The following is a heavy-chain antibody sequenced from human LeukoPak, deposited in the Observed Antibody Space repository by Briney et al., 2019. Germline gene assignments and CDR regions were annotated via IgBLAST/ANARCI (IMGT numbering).Heavy chain of an antibody. CDR3: ARLTRAVVRYFDSTGNDAFDI. J-gene: IGHJ3*02. CDR1: GGSISSYY. CDR2: ICYSGST. D-gene: IGHD3-9*01. V-gene: IGHV4-59*01. Sequence: SETLSLTCTVSGGSISSYYWSWIRQPPGKGLEWIGYICYSGSTNYNPSLKSRVTISVDTSKNQFSLKLSSVTAADTAVYYCARLTRAVVRYFDSTGNDAFDIWGQGTMVPVSS.